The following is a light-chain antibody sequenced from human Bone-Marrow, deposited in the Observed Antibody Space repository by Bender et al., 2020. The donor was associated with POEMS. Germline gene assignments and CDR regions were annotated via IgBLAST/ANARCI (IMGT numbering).Light chain of an antibody. J-gene: IGLJ3*02. CDR1: SSDIGNYNY. V-gene: IGLV2-8*01. CDR3: AAWEDSLNGWV. CDR2: EVN. Sequence: QSALTQPPSASGSPGQSITITCAGTSSDIGNYNYVSWYQQHPGKAPKVLIHEVNKRPSGVPDRFSGSKSGTSASLAISGLQSEDEADYYCAAWEDSLNGWVFGGGTKLTVL.